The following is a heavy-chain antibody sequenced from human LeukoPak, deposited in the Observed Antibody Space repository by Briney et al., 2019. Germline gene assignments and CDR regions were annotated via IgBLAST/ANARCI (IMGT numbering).Heavy chain of an antibody. CDR1: GYSFTSYW. CDR2: IYPGESDT. J-gene: IGHJ6*03. V-gene: IGHV5-51*01. CDR3: ARHNPSYKYCSGGSCLMDV. Sequence: GESLQISCKGSGYSFTSYWIGWVRQMPGKGVEWMGIIYPGESDTRYSPSFQGQVTISADKSISTAYLQWSSLKASDTAMYYCARHNPSYKYCSGGSCLMDVWGKGTTVTVSS. D-gene: IGHD2-15*01.